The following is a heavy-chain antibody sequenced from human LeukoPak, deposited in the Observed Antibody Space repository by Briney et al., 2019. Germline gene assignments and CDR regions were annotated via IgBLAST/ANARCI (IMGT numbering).Heavy chain of an antibody. CDR1: GFTFSNYG. V-gene: IGHV3-30*18. J-gene: IGHJ2*01. CDR3: AKDRTVGASYWYFDL. Sequence: GGSLRLSCVASGFTFSNYGMHWVRQAPGKGLEWVATITYDGSSEYYADSVKDRFTVSRDNSKNTLYLQMSSLKTEDTAVYYCAKDRTVGASYWYFDLWGRGTLVTVSS. D-gene: IGHD1-26*01. CDR2: ITYDGSSE.